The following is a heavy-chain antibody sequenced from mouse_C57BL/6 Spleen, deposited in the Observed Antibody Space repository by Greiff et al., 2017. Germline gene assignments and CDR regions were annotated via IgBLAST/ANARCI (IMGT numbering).Heavy chain of an antibody. CDR3: AIIYYGYDYYAMDY. V-gene: IGHV1-55*01. CDR2: IYPGSGST. Sequence: QVQLQQPGAELVKPGASVKMSCKASGYTFTSYWITWVKQRPGQGLEWIGDIYPGSGSTNYNEKFKSKATLAVDTSSSTAYMQLSSLTSEDSAVYYCAIIYYGYDYYAMDYWGQGTSVTVSS. J-gene: IGHJ4*01. D-gene: IGHD2-2*01. CDR1: GYTFTSYW.